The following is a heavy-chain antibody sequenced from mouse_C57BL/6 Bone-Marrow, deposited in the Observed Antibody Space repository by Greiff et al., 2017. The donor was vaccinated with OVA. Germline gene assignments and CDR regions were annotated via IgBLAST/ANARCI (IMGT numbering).Heavy chain of an antibody. Sequence: EVQLVESGGDLVKPGGSLKLSCAASGFTFSSYGMSWVRQTPDKRLEWVATISSGGSYTYYPDSVKGRFTISRDNAKNTLYLQMSSLKSEDTAMYYWARLNNGKDCYGSRAYYFDYWGQGTTLTVSS. CDR2: ISSGGSYT. CDR1: GFTFSSYG. V-gene: IGHV5-6*01. D-gene: IGHD1-1*01. J-gene: IGHJ2*01. CDR3: ARLNNGKDCYGSRAYYFDY.